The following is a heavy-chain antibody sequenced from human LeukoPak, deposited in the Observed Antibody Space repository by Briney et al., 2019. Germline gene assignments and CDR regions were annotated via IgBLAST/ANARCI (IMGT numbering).Heavy chain of an antibody. CDR3: ARGVWSGYFDY. J-gene: IGHJ4*02. D-gene: IGHD3-3*01. CDR2: IYYSGST. V-gene: IGHV4-31*03. Sequence: SETLSLTCTVSGGSISSGGYYWSWIRQHPGKGLEWIGYIYYSGSTYYNPSLKSRVTMSVDTSKNQFSLKLSSVTAADTAVYYCARGVWSGYFDYWGQGTLVTVSS. CDR1: GGSISSGGYY.